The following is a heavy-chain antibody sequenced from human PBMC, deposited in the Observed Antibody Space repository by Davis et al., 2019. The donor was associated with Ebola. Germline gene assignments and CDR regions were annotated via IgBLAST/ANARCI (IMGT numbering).Heavy chain of an antibody. CDR3: GRMVLSLIDT. J-gene: IGHJ5*02. CDR2: IYYSGGT. D-gene: IGHD3-10*01. CDR1: GGSINSPDYY. V-gene: IGHV4-39*01. Sequence: MPSETLSLTCTVSGGSINSPDYYWAWIRQSPGQGLEWIGSIYYSGGTYYNPSLQSRVTLSVDTSKNEFSLELSSVTAADTADYYCGRMVLSLIDTWGQGTLVTVSS.